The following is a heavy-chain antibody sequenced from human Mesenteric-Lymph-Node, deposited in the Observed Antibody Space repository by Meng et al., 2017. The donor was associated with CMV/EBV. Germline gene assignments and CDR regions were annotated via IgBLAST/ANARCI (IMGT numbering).Heavy chain of an antibody. Sequence: GGSLRLSCAASGFTFSSYWMSWVRQAPGKGLEWVANIKQDGSEKYYVDSVKGRFTISRDNAKNSLYLQMNSLRAEDTAVYYCAKAPYCSSTSCTGDWGQGTLVTVSS. CDR2: IKQDGSEK. J-gene: IGHJ4*02. D-gene: IGHD2-2*01. CDR1: GFTFSSYW. V-gene: IGHV3-7*03. CDR3: AKAPYCSSTSCTGD.